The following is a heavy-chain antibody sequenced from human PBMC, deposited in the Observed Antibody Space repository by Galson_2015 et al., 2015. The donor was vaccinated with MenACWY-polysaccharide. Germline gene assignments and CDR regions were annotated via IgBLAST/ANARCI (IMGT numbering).Heavy chain of an antibody. V-gene: IGHV5-51*03. J-gene: IGHJ5*02. Sequence: QSGAEVKKPGESLQISCKGSGYIFTSNWIGWVRQMPGKGLEWMGIIYPGDSDATYSPSFQGQVTISADKSISTAYLQWSSLKASDTAMYYCARQSSSWYWFDLWGQGTLVTVSS. CDR3: ARQSSSWYWFDL. CDR2: IYPGDSDA. D-gene: IGHD6-13*01. CDR1: GYIFTSNW.